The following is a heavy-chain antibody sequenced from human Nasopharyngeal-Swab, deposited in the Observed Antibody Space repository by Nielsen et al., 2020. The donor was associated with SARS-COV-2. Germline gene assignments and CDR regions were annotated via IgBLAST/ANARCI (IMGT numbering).Heavy chain of an antibody. V-gene: IGHV3-23*01. J-gene: IGHJ4*02. CDR2: IVGSGDNSGSGGST. CDR3: AKDLRGPYFF. Sequence: GGSLRLSCVVPGFIVSSNYMSWVRQAPGKGLECVAAIVGSGDNSGSGGSTYYADSVKGRFTISRDNSKNTLSLQMNSLRAEDTAVYYCAKDLRGPYFFWGQGTLVTVSS. CDR1: GFIVSSNY. D-gene: IGHD2/OR15-2a*01.